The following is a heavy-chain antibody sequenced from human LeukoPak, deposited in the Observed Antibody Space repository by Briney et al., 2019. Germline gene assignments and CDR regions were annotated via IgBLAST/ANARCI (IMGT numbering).Heavy chain of an antibody. CDR1: VYAFRLYG. CDR2: SSFDGNSG. CDR3: ATQNSARYWNFFEY. J-gene: IGHJ4*02. Sequence: GVPLRLSCAVSVYAFRLYGVLGAPHARGRGGVGVTDSSFDGNSGYNADSVKGRFTISRDNSKNTLYLQMNSLRDEDTATYYCATQNSARYWNFFEYWGQGALVSVSS. D-gene: IGHD1-26*01. V-gene: IGHV3-30*17.